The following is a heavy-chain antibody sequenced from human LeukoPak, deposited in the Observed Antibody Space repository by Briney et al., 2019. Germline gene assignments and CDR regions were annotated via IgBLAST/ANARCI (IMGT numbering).Heavy chain of an antibody. V-gene: IGHV3-33*01. Sequence: GGSLRLSCAASGFTFSNYGMHWVRQAPGKGLEWVAVTWYDGSNKYYADSVKGRFTISRDNSKNTLYLRMNSLRAEDTAVYYCARGLFVVVPAAIVSDFDYWGQGALVTVSS. D-gene: IGHD2-2*01. CDR3: ARGLFVVVPAAIVSDFDY. CDR2: TWYDGSNK. CDR1: GFTFSNYG. J-gene: IGHJ4*02.